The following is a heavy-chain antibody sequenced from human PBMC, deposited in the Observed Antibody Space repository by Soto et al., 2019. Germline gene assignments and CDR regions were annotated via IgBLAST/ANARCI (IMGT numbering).Heavy chain of an antibody. D-gene: IGHD3-10*01. CDR3: AREWGMVRGATDYYGMDV. J-gene: IGHJ6*02. CDR2: INPSGGST. Sequence: QVQLVQSGAEVKKPGASVKVSCKASGYTFTSYYMHWVRQAPGQGLEWMGIINPSGGSTSYAQKYQGTATMTRDTSTTTVYRELSSLRSEDTAVYYCAREWGMVRGATDYYGMDVWGQGTTVTVSS. V-gene: IGHV1-46*01. CDR1: GYTFTSYY.